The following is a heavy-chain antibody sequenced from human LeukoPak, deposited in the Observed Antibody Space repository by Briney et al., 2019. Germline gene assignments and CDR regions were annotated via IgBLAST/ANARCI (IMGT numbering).Heavy chain of an antibody. CDR2: ISGSGGST. CDR3: AEDPYYYGSGSYYTFDY. Sequence: GGSLRLSCAASGFTFSSYAMSWVRQAPGKGLEWVAAISGSGGSTYYADSVKGRFTISRDNSKNTLYLQMNSLRAEDTAVYYCAEDPYYYGSGSYYTFDYWGQGTLVTVSS. V-gene: IGHV3-23*01. D-gene: IGHD3-10*01. J-gene: IGHJ4*02. CDR1: GFTFSSYA.